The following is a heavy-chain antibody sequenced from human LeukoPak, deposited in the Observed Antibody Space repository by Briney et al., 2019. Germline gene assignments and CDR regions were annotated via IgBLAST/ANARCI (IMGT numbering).Heavy chain of an antibody. CDR1: GFTFSSYW. J-gene: IGHJ4*02. D-gene: IGHD6-13*01. CDR2: IKQDGSEK. Sequence: GGSVRLSCAASGFTFSSYWMSWVRQAPGKGLEWVANIKQDGSEKYYVDSVKGRFTITRDNAKNSVYLQMNSLRAEDTAVYYCARGTIAAYGYYYFDYWGQGTQVTVT. V-gene: IGHV3-7*04. CDR3: ARGTIAAYGYYYFDY.